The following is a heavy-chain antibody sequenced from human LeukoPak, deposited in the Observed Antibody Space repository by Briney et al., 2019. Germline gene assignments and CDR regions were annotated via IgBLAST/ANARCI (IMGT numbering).Heavy chain of an antibody. CDR2: IYYSGST. CDR1: GGSISSSSYY. J-gene: IGHJ4*02. V-gene: IGHV4-39*07. D-gene: IGHD1-26*01. Sequence: PSETLSLTCTVSGGSISSSSYYWGWIRQPPGKGLEWIGSIYYSGSTYYNPSLKSRVTISVDTSKNQFSLKLSSVTAADTAVYYCARDSGSYSDWGQGTLVTVSS. CDR3: ARDSGSYSD.